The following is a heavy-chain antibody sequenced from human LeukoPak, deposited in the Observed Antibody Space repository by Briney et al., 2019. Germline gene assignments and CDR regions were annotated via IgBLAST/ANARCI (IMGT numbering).Heavy chain of an antibody. Sequence: ASVKVSCKALGYTFTSNYVIWGRQAPGQGPEWVGWIDPNNGATYYAQQFQGRVTMARDTSSTTVYMALDSLTSDDTAVYYCARDLKDDGFGAEGSLDFWGQGTLVTVSS. CDR1: GYTFTSNY. V-gene: IGHV1-2*02. CDR2: IDPNNGAT. D-gene: IGHD3-10*01. J-gene: IGHJ4*02. CDR3: ARDLKDDGFGAEGSLDF.